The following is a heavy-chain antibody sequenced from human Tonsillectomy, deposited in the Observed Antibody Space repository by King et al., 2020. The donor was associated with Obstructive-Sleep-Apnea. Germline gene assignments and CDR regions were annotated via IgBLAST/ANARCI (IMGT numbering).Heavy chain of an antibody. J-gene: IGHJ5*02. CDR2: VRWDSVRI. Sequence: VQLVESGGGLVQPGRSLRLACAASGFTFDDYAIHWVRQAPGKGLEWVSGVRWDSVRIGFADSVKGRFTISRDNAKNSLYLQMNSLRAEDTALYYCAKGIAAAGIDWFDPWGQGTLVTVSS. CDR3: AKGIAAAGIDWFDP. CDR1: GFTFDDYA. V-gene: IGHV3-9*01. D-gene: IGHD6-13*01.